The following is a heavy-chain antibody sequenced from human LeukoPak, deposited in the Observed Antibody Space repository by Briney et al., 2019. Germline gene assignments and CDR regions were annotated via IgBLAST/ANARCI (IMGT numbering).Heavy chain of an antibody. CDR1: GYTFTSYD. V-gene: IGHV1-8*01. CDR3: ARALRSGWLVIDY. Sequence: XSVKVSCKASGYTFTSYDINWVRQATGQGLEWMGWMNPNSGNTGYAQKFQGRVTMTRNTSISTAYMELSSLRAEDTAVYYCARALRSGWLVIDYWGQGTLVTVSS. D-gene: IGHD6-19*01. J-gene: IGHJ4*02. CDR2: MNPNSGNT.